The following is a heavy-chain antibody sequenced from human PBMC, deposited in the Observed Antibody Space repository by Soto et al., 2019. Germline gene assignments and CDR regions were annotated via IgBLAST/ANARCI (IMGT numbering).Heavy chain of an antibody. Sequence: GALVKVSCKASGYTFTSYYMHWVRQAPGQGLERMGKINPSGGSTSYAQKFQGRVTMTRDTSTSTVYMELSSLRSEDTAVYYCASVITGTTAAYYYYYGMDVWGQGTTVTVSS. D-gene: IGHD1-20*01. CDR2: INPSGGST. V-gene: IGHV1-46*01. CDR1: GYTFTSYY. CDR3: ASVITGTTAAYYYYYGMDV. J-gene: IGHJ6*02.